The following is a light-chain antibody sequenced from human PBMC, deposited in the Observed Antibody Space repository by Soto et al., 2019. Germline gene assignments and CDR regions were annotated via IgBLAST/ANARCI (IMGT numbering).Light chain of an antibody. CDR3: QQDGSSPYT. CDR1: QSVSSSY. Sequence: EIGLTQSPGTLSLSPGERATLSCRASQSVSSSYLAWYQQKPGQAPRLLIYGASSRATGIPDRFSGSGSGTDFALTISRLEPEDFAVYYCQQDGSSPYTFGQGTEMEIK. CDR2: GAS. V-gene: IGKV3-20*01. J-gene: IGKJ2*01.